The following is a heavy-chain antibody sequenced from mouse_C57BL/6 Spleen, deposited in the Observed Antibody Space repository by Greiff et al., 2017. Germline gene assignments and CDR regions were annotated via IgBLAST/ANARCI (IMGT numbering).Heavy chain of an antibody. CDR2: ISYSGST. J-gene: IGHJ2*01. CDR1: GYSITSGYD. CDR3: ARADYYGSSPTFDY. D-gene: IGHD1-1*01. Sequence: EVQLQESGPGMVKPSQSLSLTCTVTGYSITSGYDWHWIRHFPGNKLEWMGYISYSGSTNYNPSLKSRISITHDTSKNHFFLKLNSVTTEDTATYYCARADYYGSSPTFDYWGQGTTLTVSS. V-gene: IGHV3-1*01.